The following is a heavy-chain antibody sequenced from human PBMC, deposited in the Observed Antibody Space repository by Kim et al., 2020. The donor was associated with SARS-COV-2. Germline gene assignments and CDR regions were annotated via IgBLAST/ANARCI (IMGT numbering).Heavy chain of an antibody. J-gene: IGHJ4*02. Sequence: GGSLRLSCAASDFTFSSFTMNWVRQAPGKGLEWVSSITSTNSHIYHADSVKGRFTSSRDNAKNSLYLQMNSLRAEDTAVYYCAREAEESFDYWGQGTLVTV. CDR2: ITSTNSHI. CDR1: DFTFSSFT. CDR3: AREAEESFDY. V-gene: IGHV3-21*01.